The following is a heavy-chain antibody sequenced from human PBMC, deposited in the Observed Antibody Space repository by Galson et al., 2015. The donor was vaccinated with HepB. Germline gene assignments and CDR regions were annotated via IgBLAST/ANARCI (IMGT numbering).Heavy chain of an antibody. CDR3: ARDALYYYGSGSYIDY. CDR1: GFTFSSYA. J-gene: IGHJ4*02. CDR2: ISSNGGST. Sequence: SLRLSCAASGFTFSSYAMHWVRQAPGKGLEYVSDISSNGGSTYYANSVKGRFTISRDNTKNTLYLQMGSLRAEDMAVYYCARDALYYYGSGSYIDYWGQGTLVTVSS. D-gene: IGHD3-10*01. V-gene: IGHV3-64*01.